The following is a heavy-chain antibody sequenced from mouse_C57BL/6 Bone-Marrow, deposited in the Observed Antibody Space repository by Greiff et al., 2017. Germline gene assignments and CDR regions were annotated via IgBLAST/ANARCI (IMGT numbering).Heavy chain of an antibody. CDR1: GYTFTSYG. CDR3: ARELDYYYGSRGY. D-gene: IGHD1-1*01. J-gene: IGHJ2*01. Sequence: QVQLQQSGAELARPGASVKLSCKASGYTFTSYGISWVKQRTGQGLEWIGEIYPRSGNTYYNEKFKGKATLTADKSSSTAYIELRSLTSAASAAFDGARELDYYYGSRGYWGQGTTLTVSS. V-gene: IGHV1-81*01. CDR2: IYPRSGNT.